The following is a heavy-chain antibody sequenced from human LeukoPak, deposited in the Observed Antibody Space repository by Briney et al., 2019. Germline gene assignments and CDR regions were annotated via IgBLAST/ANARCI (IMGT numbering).Heavy chain of an antibody. CDR3: ARDMDIVVVPAAIRWFDP. D-gene: IGHD2-2*03. J-gene: IGHJ5*02. CDR1: GFTFSSYA. V-gene: IGHV3-48*01. Sequence: GGSLRLSCAASGFTFSSYAMSWVRQAPGKGLGWGSYISSISSTIYYADSVKGRFTISRDNAKNSLYLQMNSLRAEDTAEYYCARDMDIVVVPAAIRWFDPWGQGTLVTVSS. CDR2: ISSISSTI.